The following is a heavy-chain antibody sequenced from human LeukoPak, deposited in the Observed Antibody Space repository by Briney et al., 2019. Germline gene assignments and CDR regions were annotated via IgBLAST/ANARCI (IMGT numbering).Heavy chain of an antibody. V-gene: IGHV4-34*01. D-gene: IGHD4-17*01. Sequence: SETLSLTCAVYGGSFSGYYWSWIRQPPGKGLEWIGEINHSGSTNYNPSLKSRVTISVDTSKNQFSLKLSSVTAADTTVYYCARGDYGPFDYWGQGTLVTVSS. CDR2: INHSGST. CDR3: ARGDYGPFDY. J-gene: IGHJ4*02. CDR1: GGSFSGYY.